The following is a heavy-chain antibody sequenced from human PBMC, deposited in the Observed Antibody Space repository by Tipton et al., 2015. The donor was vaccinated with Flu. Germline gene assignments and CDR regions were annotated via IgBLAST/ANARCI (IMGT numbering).Heavy chain of an antibody. CDR1: GGSFSGYY. V-gene: IGHV4-34*01. J-gene: IGHJ4*02. Sequence: GLVKPSETLSLTCAVYGGSFSGYYWSWIRQPPGKGLEWIGEINHSGSTNYNPSLKSRVTISVDTSKNQFSLKLSSVTAADTAVYYCARGGGDILTGQDYWGQGTLVTVSS. CDR2: INHSGST. D-gene: IGHD3-9*01. CDR3: ARGGGDILTGQDY.